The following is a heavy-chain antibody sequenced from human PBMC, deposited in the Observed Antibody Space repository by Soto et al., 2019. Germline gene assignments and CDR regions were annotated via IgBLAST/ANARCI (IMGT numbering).Heavy chain of an antibody. CDR1: GLTFSSYE. J-gene: IGHJ4*02. Sequence: SLRVCCTVSGLTFSSYEMNSFPRAPATGLQWVSYISTSGKTIHYADSVKGRFTISRDNAKNSLYLQMTSLRAEDTAVYYCARDIDYYDSSGYQDYWGQGT. CDR3: ARDIDYYDSSGYQDY. V-gene: IGHV3-48*03. D-gene: IGHD3-22*01. CDR2: ISTSGKTI.